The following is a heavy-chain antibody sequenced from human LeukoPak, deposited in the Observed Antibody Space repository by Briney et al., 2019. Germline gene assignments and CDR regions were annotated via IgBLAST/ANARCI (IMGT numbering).Heavy chain of an antibody. Sequence: GGSLRLSCAASGFTVSSNYMSWVRQAPGKWLEWVSVIYSGGSTYYADSVKGRFTISRDNSKNTLYLQMNSLRAEDTAVYYCASTTDVAVAGTQLYFDYWGQGTLVTVSS. V-gene: IGHV3-53*01. CDR3: ASTTDVAVAGTQLYFDY. J-gene: IGHJ4*02. D-gene: IGHD6-19*01. CDR2: IYSGGST. CDR1: GFTVSSNY.